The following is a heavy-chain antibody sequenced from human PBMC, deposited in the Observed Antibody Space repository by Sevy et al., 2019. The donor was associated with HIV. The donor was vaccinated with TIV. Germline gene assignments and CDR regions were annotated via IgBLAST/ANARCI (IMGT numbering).Heavy chain of an antibody. CDR2: VSYDGSTQ. V-gene: IGHV3-30*04. Sequence: GGSLRLSCAASGLSVSSHAMHWIRQAPGKGLEWVAVVSYDGSTQYYADSVKGRFSISRDNSKNILYLQMNSLRPADTALYYCTRDAGYSVGWYPSNYWGQGTLVTVSS. CDR1: GLSVSSHA. CDR3: TRDAGYSVGWYPSNY. D-gene: IGHD6-19*01. J-gene: IGHJ4*02.